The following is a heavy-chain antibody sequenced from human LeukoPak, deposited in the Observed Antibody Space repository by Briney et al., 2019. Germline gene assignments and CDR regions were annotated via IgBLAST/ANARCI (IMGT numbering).Heavy chain of an antibody. CDR3: ARGGVTMVRGSDPYYFDC. J-gene: IGHJ4*02. V-gene: IGHV1-69*13. CDR2: IIPIFGTA. D-gene: IGHD3-10*01. CDR1: GGTFSSYA. Sequence: GASVKVSCKASGGTFSSYAISWVRQAPGQGLEWMGGIIPIFGTANYAQKFQGRVTITADESTSTAYMELSSLRSEDTAVYYCARGGVTMVRGSDPYYFDCWGQGTLVTVSS.